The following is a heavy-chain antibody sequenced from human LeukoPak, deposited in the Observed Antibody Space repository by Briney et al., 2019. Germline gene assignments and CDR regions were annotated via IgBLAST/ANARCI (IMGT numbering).Heavy chain of an antibody. V-gene: IGHV1-2*02. D-gene: IGHD2-8*01. J-gene: IGHJ5*02. Sequence: ASVKVSCKASGYTFTGYYIYWLRRAPGQGLEWIGWINPNTAGTKYAQKFQGRVTMTMDMSINTAYMELSRLRSDDTVLYYCARGHLGYCTNGVCEHWFDPWGQGTLVTVSS. CDR2: INPNTAGT. CDR1: GYTFTGYY. CDR3: ARGHLGYCTNGVCEHWFDP.